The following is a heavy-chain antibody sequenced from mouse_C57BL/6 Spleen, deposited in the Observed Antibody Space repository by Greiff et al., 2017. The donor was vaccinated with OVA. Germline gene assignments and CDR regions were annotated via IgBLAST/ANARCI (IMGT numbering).Heavy chain of an antibody. CDR2: INPYNGGT. J-gene: IGHJ2*01. CDR1: GYTFTDYY. CDR3: AREGGIYYDDY. Sequence: VQLKESGPVLVKPGASVKMSCKASGYTFTDYYMNWVKQSHGKSLEWIGVINPYNGGTSYNQKFKGKATLTVDKSSSTAYMELNSLTSEDSAVYYCAREGGIYYDDYWGQGTTLTVSS. V-gene: IGHV1-19*01. D-gene: IGHD2-4*01.